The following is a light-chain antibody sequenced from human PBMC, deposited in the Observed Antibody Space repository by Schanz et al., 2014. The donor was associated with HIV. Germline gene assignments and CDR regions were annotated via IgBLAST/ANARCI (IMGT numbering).Light chain of an antibody. CDR3: QQYTKYAPFT. CDR1: QSVSTW. Sequence: DIQMTQSPSTLSASVGDRVTITCRASQSVSTWLAWYQQKPGTAPKLLIYAASSLQSGVPSRFSGSGSGTEFTLTISSLQPDDLATYYCQQYTKYAPFTFGQGTKLEIK. V-gene: IGKV1-5*03. J-gene: IGKJ2*01. CDR2: AAS.